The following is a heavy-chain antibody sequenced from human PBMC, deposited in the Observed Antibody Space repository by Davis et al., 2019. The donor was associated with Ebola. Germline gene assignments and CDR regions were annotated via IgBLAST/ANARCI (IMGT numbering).Heavy chain of an antibody. CDR2: ISYDGSNK. D-gene: IGHD4-23*01. V-gene: IGHV3-30-3*01. CDR3: ATLPTDDYGGNGWFAELADY. Sequence: PGGSLRLSCAAPGFTFSSYAMHWVRQAPGKGLEWVAVISYDGSNKYYADSVKGRFTISRDNSKNTLYLQMNSLRAEDTAVYYCATLPTDDYGGNGWFAELADYWGQGTLVTVSS. CDR1: GFTFSSYA. J-gene: IGHJ4*02.